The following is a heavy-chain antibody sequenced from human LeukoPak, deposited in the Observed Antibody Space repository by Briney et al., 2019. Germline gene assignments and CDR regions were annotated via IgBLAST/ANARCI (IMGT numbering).Heavy chain of an antibody. CDR2: IEQDGNEE. CDR1: GFPFISW. Sequence: GGSLRLSCAASGFPFISWMTWVRQAPGKGLEWVANIEQDGNEEFYVDSVKGRFTVSRDNAKNSLSLQMNNLRAEDTAVYFCARAAGFGELGGPDYFDSWGQGTLVTVSS. V-gene: IGHV3-7*01. CDR3: ARAAGFGELGGPDYFDS. D-gene: IGHD3-10*01. J-gene: IGHJ4*02.